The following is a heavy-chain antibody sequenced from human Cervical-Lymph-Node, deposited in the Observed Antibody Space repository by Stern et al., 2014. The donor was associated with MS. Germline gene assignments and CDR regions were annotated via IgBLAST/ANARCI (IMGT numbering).Heavy chain of an antibody. CDR2: IGSKTNTYAT. D-gene: IGHD6-6*01. J-gene: IGHJ4*02. CDR1: GFTFSDSA. CDR3: TCGTVAARNRFDY. Sequence: EVQLVESGGGLVQPGGSLQLSCAASGFTFSDSAMHWVRQASGKGLDWVGGIGSKTNTYATAYGASVKGRFTISRDDSKNTAYLQMNGLKIEDTAVYYCTCGTVAARNRFDYWGQGTLVTVSS. V-gene: IGHV3-73*01.